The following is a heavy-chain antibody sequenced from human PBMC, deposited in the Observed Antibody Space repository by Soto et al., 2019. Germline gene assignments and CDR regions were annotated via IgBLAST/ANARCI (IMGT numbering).Heavy chain of an antibody. J-gene: IGHJ4*02. D-gene: IGHD5-12*01. Sequence: QVQLVQSGAEVKKPGSSVKVSCKASGGTFSSYDISWVRQAPGQGLEWMGGIIPIFGTTNYAQMFQGRVTIIADESTSTAYMELTSLRSAATAVYYCAFGDIVIEYWGQGTLVTVSS. CDR3: AFGDIVIEY. CDR1: GGTFSSYD. CDR2: IIPIFGTT. V-gene: IGHV1-69*12.